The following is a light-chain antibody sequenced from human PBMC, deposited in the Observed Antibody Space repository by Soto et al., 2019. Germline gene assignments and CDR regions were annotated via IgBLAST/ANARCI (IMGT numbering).Light chain of an antibody. V-gene: IGLV2-14*03. CDR3: SSWSLTSNPYF. CDR1: SRDIGDSNY. CDR2: DVS. J-gene: IGLJ1*01. Sequence: QSVLTQPASVSGSPGQSITISCTGTSRDIGDSNYVSWYQQHPGKAPKLMIYDVSNRPSGVSNRFSGSKSGNTASLTISGLQAEDEADYYCSSWSLTSNPYFFGTGTKVTV.